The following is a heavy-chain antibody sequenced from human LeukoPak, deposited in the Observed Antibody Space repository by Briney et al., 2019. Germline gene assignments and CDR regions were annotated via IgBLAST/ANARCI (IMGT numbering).Heavy chain of an antibody. CDR2: ISRSGAST. V-gene: IGHV3-23*01. Sequence: GGSLRLSCAASGFTFSSYAMSWVRQAPGKGLEWVSGISRSGASTYYADAVKGRFTISRENSKNTLYLQMNSLTAEDTAVYYCAKESTQWDWGQGTLVTVSS. CDR1: GFTFSSYA. D-gene: IGHD1-26*01. CDR3: AKESTQWD. J-gene: IGHJ4*02.